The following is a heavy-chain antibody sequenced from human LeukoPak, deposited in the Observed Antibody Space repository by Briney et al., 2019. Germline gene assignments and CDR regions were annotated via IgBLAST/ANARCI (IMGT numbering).Heavy chain of an antibody. D-gene: IGHD2-2*02. V-gene: IGHV5-51*01. CDR1: GFSFTNYW. Sequence: GESLKISCKASGFSFTNYWIGWVLQMPGKGLEWMGIIYPGDSDTRYSPSFQGQVTISADKSSSTAYLQWRSLKASDTAMYYCAGHSFDTVDAFDVWGQGTIVIVS. CDR2: IYPGDSDT. J-gene: IGHJ3*01. CDR3: AGHSFDTVDAFDV.